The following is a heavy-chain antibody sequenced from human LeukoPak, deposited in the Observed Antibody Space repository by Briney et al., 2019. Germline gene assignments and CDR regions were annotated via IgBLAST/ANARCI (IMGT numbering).Heavy chain of an antibody. V-gene: IGHV4-39*07. Sequence: PSQTLSLTCTVSGGSISSSSYYWGWIRQPPGKGLEWIGSIYYSGSTYYNPSLKSRVTISVDTSKNQFSLKLSSVTAADTAVYYCARLGSEVWFGYTNWFDPWGQGTLVTVSS. CDR1: GGSISSSSYY. CDR2: IYYSGST. CDR3: ARLGSEVWFGYTNWFDP. D-gene: IGHD3-10*01. J-gene: IGHJ5*02.